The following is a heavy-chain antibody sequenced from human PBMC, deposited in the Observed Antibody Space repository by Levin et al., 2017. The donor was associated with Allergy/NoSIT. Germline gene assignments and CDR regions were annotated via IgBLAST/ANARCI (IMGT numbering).Heavy chain of an antibody. CDR2: INHSGST. Sequence: SETLSLTCAVYGGSFSGYYWSWIRQPPGKGLEWIGEINHSGSTNYNPSLKSRVTISVDTSKNQFSLKLSSVTAADTAVYYCARVGQNGSGSDYWGQGTLVTVSS. CDR3: ARVGQNGSGSDY. CDR1: GGSFSGYY. D-gene: IGHD3-10*01. J-gene: IGHJ4*02. V-gene: IGHV4-34*01.